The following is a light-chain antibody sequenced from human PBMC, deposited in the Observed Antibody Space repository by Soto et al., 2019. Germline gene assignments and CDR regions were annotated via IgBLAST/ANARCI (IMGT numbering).Light chain of an antibody. Sequence: IVVTQSPLSRPVTPGEPASIFCSSSQSLLNSNGYNYLDWYLQKPGQSPQLLIYDAYNRATGIPHRFSGSGSGTDFTLTISSLEPEDSAVYYCQQRHMWPITFGQGTRLEIK. CDR2: DAY. CDR1: QSLLNSNGYNY. CDR3: QQRHMWPIT. V-gene: IGKV2-28*01. J-gene: IGKJ5*01.